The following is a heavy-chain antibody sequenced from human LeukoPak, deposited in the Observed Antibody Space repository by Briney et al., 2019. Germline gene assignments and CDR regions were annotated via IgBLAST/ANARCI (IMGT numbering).Heavy chain of an antibody. D-gene: IGHD3-3*01. CDR1: GFTFSSYA. V-gene: IGHV3-23*01. CDR3: ARPDPPLILEWPAPYFDY. Sequence: GGSLRLSCAASGFTFSSYAMSWVRQAPGKGLEWVSTISGSGGSTYYADSVKGRFTISRDNSKNTLYLLMNSLRAEDTAVYYCARPDPPLILEWPAPYFDYWGQGTLITVSS. CDR2: ISGSGGST. J-gene: IGHJ4*02.